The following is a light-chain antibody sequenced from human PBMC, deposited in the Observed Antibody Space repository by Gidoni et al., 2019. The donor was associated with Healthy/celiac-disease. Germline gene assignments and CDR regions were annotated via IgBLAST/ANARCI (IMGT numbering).Light chain of an antibody. CDR2: VAS. Sequence: EIVMTQSPATLSVSPGERATLSCRASQSVSSNLAWYQQKPGQAPRLLIYVASTRATGIPARFSGSGSGTAFTLTISSLQSEDFAVYYCQQYNNWHYTFGQGTKLEIK. J-gene: IGKJ2*01. V-gene: IGKV3-15*01. CDR1: QSVSSN. CDR3: QQYNNWHYT.